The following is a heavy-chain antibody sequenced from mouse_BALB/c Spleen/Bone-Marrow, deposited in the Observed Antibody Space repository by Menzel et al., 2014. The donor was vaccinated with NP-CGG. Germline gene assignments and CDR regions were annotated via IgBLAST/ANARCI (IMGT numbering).Heavy chain of an antibody. D-gene: IGHD2-1*01. Sequence: VQLQESGPGLVQPSQSLFITCTVSGFSVISYGVHWVRQPPGKGLEWLGVIWSGGSTDYNAAFISRLSISKDNSKSQVFFKMNSLQADDTAIYYCARNDYGNPHYAMGYWGQGTSVTVSS. CDR2: IWSGGST. J-gene: IGHJ4*01. CDR1: GFSVISYG. CDR3: ARNDYGNPHYAMGY. V-gene: IGHV2-4*02.